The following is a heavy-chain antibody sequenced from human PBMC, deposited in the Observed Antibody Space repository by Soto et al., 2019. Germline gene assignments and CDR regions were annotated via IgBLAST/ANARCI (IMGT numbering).Heavy chain of an antibody. CDR1: GDSVSSNSAA. J-gene: IGHJ6*02. CDR3: ARAAMVRGVIIGYYGMDV. CDR2: TYYRSKWYN. D-gene: IGHD3-10*01. V-gene: IGHV6-1*01. Sequence: TLSLTCAISGDSVSSNSAAWNWIRQSPSRGLEWLGRTYYRSKWYNDYAVSVKSRITINPDTSKNQFSLQPNSVTPEDTAVYYCARAAMVRGVIIGYYGMDVWGQGTTVTVSS.